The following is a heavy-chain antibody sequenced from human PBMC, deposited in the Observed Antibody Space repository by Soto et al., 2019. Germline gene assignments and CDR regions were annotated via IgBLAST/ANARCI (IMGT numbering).Heavy chain of an antibody. CDR3: TKDRVPEGIYSFDY. D-gene: IGHD2-15*01. J-gene: IGHJ4*02. V-gene: IGHV3-23*03. CDR2: IDLSGTTT. Sequence: PGGSLRLSCAASGFSFSAYSMNWVRQTPGRGLEWVSFIDLSGTTTYYRDSVKGRFTIFKDKSRNTVYLQMRSLTVEDAAIYYCTKDRVPEGIYSFDYRGQGALVTVSS. CDR1: GFSFSAYS.